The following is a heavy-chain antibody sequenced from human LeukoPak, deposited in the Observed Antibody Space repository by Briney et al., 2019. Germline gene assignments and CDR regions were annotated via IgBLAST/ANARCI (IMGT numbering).Heavy chain of an antibody. D-gene: IGHD4-17*01. J-gene: IGHJ6*02. CDR2: ISGSGGNT. CDR1: GFTFSSYA. Sequence: GGSLGLSCAASGFTFSSYAMSWVRQAPGKGLEWVSAISGSGGNTYYADSVKGRFTISRDNSKNTLYLQMNSLRAEDTAVYYCAKEFPTVTTTFYYYYYGMDVWGQGTTVTVSS. V-gene: IGHV3-23*01. CDR3: AKEFPTVTTTFYYYYYGMDV.